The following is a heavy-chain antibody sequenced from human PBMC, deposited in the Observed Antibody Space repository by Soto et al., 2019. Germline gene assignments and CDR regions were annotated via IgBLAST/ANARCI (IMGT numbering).Heavy chain of an antibody. CDR3: AREFRGYYAMDV. CDR1: GGTFSSYA. J-gene: IGHJ6*02. V-gene: IGHV1-69*01. Sequence: QVQLLQSGAEVKKPGSSVKVSCKASGGTFSSYAISWVRQAPGEGLEWMAGIMPIFGAAHYAQNFQGRVTITADDSASTVYMERSSLRSEDTALYFCAREFRGYYAMDVWGQGTTVTVSS. CDR2: IMPIFGAA.